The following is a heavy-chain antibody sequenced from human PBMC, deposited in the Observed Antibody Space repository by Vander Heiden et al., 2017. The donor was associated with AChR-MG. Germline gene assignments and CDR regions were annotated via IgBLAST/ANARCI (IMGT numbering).Heavy chain of an antibody. J-gene: IGHJ5*02. CDR2: INHSGST. CDR1: GGSFSGYY. CDR3: ARGRRVTTNWFDP. Sequence: QVQLQQWGAGLLKPSETLSLTCAVYGGSFSGYYWSWIRQPPGKGLEWIGEINHSGSTNYNPSLKSRVTISVDTSKNQFSLKLSSVTAADTAVYYCARGRRVTTNWFDPWGQGTLVTVSS. V-gene: IGHV4-34*01. D-gene: IGHD2-21*02.